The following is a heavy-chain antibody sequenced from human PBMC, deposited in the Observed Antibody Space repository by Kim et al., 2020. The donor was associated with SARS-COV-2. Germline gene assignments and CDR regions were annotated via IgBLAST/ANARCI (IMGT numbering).Heavy chain of an antibody. D-gene: IGHD5-18*01. J-gene: IGHJ4*02. CDR1: GFTFDDYG. V-gene: IGHV3-20*01. Sequence: GGSLRLSCAASGFTFDDYGMSWVRQAPGKGLEWVSGINWNGGSTGYADSVKGRFTISRDNAKNSLYLQMNSLRAEDTALYHCARSGYSYGNGFSDYWGQGTLVTVSS. CDR3: ARSGYSYGNGFSDY. CDR2: INWNGGST.